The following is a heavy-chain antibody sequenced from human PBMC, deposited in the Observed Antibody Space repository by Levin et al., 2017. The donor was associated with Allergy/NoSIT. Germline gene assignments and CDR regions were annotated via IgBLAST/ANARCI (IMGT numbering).Heavy chain of an antibody. D-gene: IGHD3-3*01. CDR3: AREHYDFWSGYHDGD. V-gene: IGHV4-34*01. CDR1: GGSFSGYY. Sequence: SETLSLTCAVYGGSFSGYYWSWIRQPPGKGLEWIGEINHSGSTNYNPSLKSRVTMSVDTSKNQFSLKLSSVTAADTAVYYCAREHYDFWSGYHDGDWGQGTLVTVSS. CDR2: INHSGST. J-gene: IGHJ4*02.